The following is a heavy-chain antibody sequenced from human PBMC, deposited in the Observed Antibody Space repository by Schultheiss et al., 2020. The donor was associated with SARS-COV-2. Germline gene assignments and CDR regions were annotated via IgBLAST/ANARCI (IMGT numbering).Heavy chain of an antibody. Sequence: GGSLRLSCAASGFTFSSYAMHWVRQAPGKGLEWVAVISYDGSNKYYADSVKGRFTISRDNSKNTLYLQMNSLRAEDTAVYYCAKDAYYYDSSGYYSYFDYWGQGTLVTVSS. D-gene: IGHD3-22*01. V-gene: IGHV3-30-3*01. CDR3: AKDAYYYDSSGYYSYFDY. CDR2: ISYDGSNK. CDR1: GFTFSSYA. J-gene: IGHJ4*02.